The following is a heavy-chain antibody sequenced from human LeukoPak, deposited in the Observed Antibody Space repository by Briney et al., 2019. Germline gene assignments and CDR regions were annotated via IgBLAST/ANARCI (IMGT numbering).Heavy chain of an antibody. Sequence: PGGSLTLSCAGSGLSFSDARNNWVREVPEKRREGVGLSKSKSDGGTVDHAAPVKGRFTISRDDSKNTLFLQMDSLKTDDTAVYYCVTERAGSFEDWGQGTLVTVSS. CDR2: SKSKSDGGTV. CDR3: VTERAGSFED. CDR1: GLSFSDAR. V-gene: IGHV3-15*07. J-gene: IGHJ4*02. D-gene: IGHD1-26*01.